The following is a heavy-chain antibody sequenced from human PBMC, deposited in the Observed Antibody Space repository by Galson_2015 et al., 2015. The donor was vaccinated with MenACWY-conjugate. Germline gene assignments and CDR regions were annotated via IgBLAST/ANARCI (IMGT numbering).Heavy chain of an antibody. V-gene: IGHV3-48*04. CDR3: ARKAGSVPS. D-gene: IGHD6-25*01. Sequence: SLRLSCAASGFTFSSFSMNWVRQAPGKGLEWVSSISATSGTIYYVDSVKGRFTISRDNAKNSLYLQMNSLSAEDTAVYYCARKAGSVPSWGQGTLVTVSS. CDR2: ISATSGTI. J-gene: IGHJ5*02. CDR1: GFTFSSFS.